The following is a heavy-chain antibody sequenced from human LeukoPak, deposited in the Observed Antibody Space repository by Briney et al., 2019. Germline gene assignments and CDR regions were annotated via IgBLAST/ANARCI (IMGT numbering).Heavy chain of an antibody. Sequence: PGGSLRLSCAASGFTFSSYSMNWVRQAPGKGLEWVSSISSSSSYIYYADSVKGRFTISRDNAKNSLYLQMNSLRAEDTAVYYCAREPDYGDYVFLYYMDVWGKGTTVTVSS. V-gene: IGHV3-21*01. J-gene: IGHJ6*03. D-gene: IGHD4-17*01. CDR3: AREPDYGDYVFLYYMDV. CDR2: ISSSSSYI. CDR1: GFTFSSYS.